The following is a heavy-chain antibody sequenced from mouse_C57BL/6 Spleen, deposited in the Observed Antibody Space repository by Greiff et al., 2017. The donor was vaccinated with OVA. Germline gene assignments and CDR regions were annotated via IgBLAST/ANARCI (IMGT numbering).Heavy chain of an antibody. J-gene: IGHJ2*01. CDR1: GFNIKNTY. CDR2: IDPANGNT. D-gene: IGHD1-1*01. Sequence: EVQLQHSVAELVRPGASVKLSCTASGFNIKNTYMHWVKQRPEQGLEWIGRIDPANGNTKYAPKFQGKATITADTSSNTAYLQLSSLTSEDTAIYYCARSNYYGSSGDYFDYWGQGTTLTVSS. V-gene: IGHV14-3*01. CDR3: ARSNYYGSSGDYFDY.